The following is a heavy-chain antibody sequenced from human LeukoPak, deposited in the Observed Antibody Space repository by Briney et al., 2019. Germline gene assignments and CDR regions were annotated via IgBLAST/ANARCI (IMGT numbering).Heavy chain of an antibody. CDR1: GFDFSNYY. CDR2: IKYDGSYT. J-gene: IGHJ4*02. CDR3: TRDEGATVATYRFDF. V-gene: IGHV3-7*01. Sequence: PGGSLRLFCEACGFDFSNYYMRWVRQPRGKGLEWLANIKYDGSYTYYVDSLNGRFTISGDNAKNSLYLQMSSLRADDTAVYYCTRDEGATVATYRFDFWGQGTLVTVSS. D-gene: IGHD4-23*01.